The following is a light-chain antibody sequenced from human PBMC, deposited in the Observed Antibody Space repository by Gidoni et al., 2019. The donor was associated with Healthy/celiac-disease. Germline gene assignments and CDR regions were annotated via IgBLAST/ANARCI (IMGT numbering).Light chain of an antibody. J-gene: IGKJ4*01. CDR1: QSVDSSY. CDR3: QQYSRSPLT. V-gene: IGKV3-20*01. Sequence: EIVLTQSPGTLSLSPGERATLSCRASQSVDSSYLAWYQQKPDQAPRLLIYGASSRATGIPDRFSGSGSGTDFTLTISRLEPEDFAVYYCQQYSRSPLTFGGGTKVEIK. CDR2: GAS.